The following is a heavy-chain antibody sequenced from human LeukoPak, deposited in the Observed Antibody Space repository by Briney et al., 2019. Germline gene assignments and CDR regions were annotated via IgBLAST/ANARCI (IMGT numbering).Heavy chain of an antibody. CDR3: ARDSGLGYSSGWYGNWFDP. Sequence: ASVKVSCKASGYTFTSYGISWVRQAPGQGLEWMGWISACNGNTNYAQKLQGRVTMTTDTSTSTAYMELRSLRSDDTAVYYCARDSGLGYSSGWYGNWFDPWGQGTLVTVSS. D-gene: IGHD6-19*01. CDR1: GYTFTSYG. CDR2: ISACNGNT. J-gene: IGHJ5*02. V-gene: IGHV1-18*01.